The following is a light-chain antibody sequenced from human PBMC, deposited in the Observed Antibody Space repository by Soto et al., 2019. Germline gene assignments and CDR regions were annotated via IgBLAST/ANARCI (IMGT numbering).Light chain of an antibody. CDR1: ERISTSY. CDR3: QQYGDSPFT. V-gene: IGKV3-20*01. Sequence: EIVLTQSPGTLSLSAGERATLSCRASERISTSYLAWYQQKPGRAPRVLVYGTSTRATGIPSGFSGSGSGTDFTLTISRLEPEDFAVYYCQQYGDSPFTFGPGTKVDIK. CDR2: GTS. J-gene: IGKJ3*01.